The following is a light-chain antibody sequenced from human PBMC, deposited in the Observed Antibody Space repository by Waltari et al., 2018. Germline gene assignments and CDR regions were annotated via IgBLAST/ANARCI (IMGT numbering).Light chain of an antibody. CDR2: KAS. Sequence: DIQMTQSPSTLSAFVGDTVTITCRASESINSWLAWYQEKPGKAPKLLIQKASNLESGVPSRFSGSGSVTEFTLTISSLQADDFASYYCQQYRISPWTFGQGTKVEI. CDR1: ESINSW. J-gene: IGKJ1*01. V-gene: IGKV1-5*03. CDR3: QQYRISPWT.